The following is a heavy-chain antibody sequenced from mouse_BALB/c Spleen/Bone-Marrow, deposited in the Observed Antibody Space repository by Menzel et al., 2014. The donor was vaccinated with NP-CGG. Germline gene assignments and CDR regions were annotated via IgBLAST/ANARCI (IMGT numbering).Heavy chain of an antibody. Sequence: VQLQESAAELARPGASVKMSCKASGYTFTSYTMHWVKQRPGQGLEWIGYINPSSGYTEYNQKFKDKTTLTADKSSSTAYMQLSSLTSEDSVVYYCARDGYGAMDYWGQGTSVTVSS. V-gene: IGHV1-4*02. D-gene: IGHD2-2*01. CDR3: ARDGYGAMDY. J-gene: IGHJ4*01. CDR1: GYTFTSYT. CDR2: INPSSGYT.